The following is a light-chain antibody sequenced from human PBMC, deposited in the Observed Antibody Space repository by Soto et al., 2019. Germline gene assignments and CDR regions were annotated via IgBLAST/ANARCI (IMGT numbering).Light chain of an antibody. CDR2: DAS. Sequence: EIVLTQSPATLSLSPGERATLSCRASQSVSSYLAWYQQKPGQAPRLLIYDASNRATGIPARFSGSGSGTDFTLTISSREPEDFAVYYCQQRSNWPRITFGPGTKGDIK. CDR3: QQRSNWPRIT. J-gene: IGKJ3*01. CDR1: QSVSSY. V-gene: IGKV3-11*01.